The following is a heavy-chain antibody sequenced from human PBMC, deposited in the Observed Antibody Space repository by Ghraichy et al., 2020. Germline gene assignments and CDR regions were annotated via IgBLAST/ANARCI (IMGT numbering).Heavy chain of an antibody. CDR1: GFTFSDYY. J-gene: IGHJ4*02. Sequence: GESLNISCAASGFTFSDYYMSWVRQAPGKGLEWISYIGTGGSTIYYADSVKGRFTISRDNAKNSLYLQMNSLRAEDTAVYYCARRTNFDYWGQGTLVTVSS. D-gene: IGHD2-2*01. V-gene: IGHV3-11*01. CDR3: ARRTNFDY. CDR2: IGTGGSTI.